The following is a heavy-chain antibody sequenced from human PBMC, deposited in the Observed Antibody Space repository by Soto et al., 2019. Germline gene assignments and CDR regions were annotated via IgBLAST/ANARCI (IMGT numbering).Heavy chain of an antibody. CDR3: ASTAAGEDAYFDY. CDR1: GGSISSGGYY. J-gene: IGHJ4*02. V-gene: IGHV4-31*03. CDR2: IYYSGST. D-gene: IGHD6-13*01. Sequence: SETLSLTCTVSGGSISSGGYYWSWIRQHPGKGLEWIGYIYYSGSTYYSPSLKSRVTISVDTSKNQFSLKLSSVTAADTAVYYCASTAAGEDAYFDYWGQGTLVTVSS.